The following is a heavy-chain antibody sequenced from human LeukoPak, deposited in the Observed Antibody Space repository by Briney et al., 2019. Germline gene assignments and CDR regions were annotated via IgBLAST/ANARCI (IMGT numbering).Heavy chain of an antibody. CDR3: ARGSRGAPDY. J-gene: IGHJ4*02. D-gene: IGHD3-10*01. Sequence: GASVTVSCKASGGTFISYAISWVRQAPGQGIEWMGRIIPILGIANYAQKFEGRVTITADKSTSTAYMELSSMRSEDTAVYYCARGSRGAPDYWGQGTLVTVSS. V-gene: IGHV1-69*04. CDR1: GGTFISYA. CDR2: IIPILGIA.